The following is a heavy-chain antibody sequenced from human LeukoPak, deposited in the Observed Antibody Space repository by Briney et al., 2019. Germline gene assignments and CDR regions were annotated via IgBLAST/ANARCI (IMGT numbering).Heavy chain of an antibody. D-gene: IGHD2-2*01. Sequence: GGSLRLSCAASGFTFSSYGMHWVRQAPGKGLEWVAFIRYDGSNKYYADSVKGRFTISRDNSKNTLYLQMNSLRAEDTAVYYCAKSFVGYCSSTSCYPLDAFDIWGQGTMVTVSS. V-gene: IGHV3-30*02. J-gene: IGHJ3*02. CDR3: AKSFVGYCSSTSCYPLDAFDI. CDR2: IRYDGSNK. CDR1: GFTFSSYG.